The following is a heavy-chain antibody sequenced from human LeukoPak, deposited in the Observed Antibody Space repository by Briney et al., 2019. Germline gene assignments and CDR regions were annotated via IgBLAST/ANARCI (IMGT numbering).Heavy chain of an antibody. CDR2: MSGSGGTP. Sequence: GGSLRLSCAASGFTFSSYAISWVRQAPGKGLEWVSTMSGSGGTPFYADSVKGRFTVSRDNSHNTLHVQMNSLRAEDTAVYYCAKDSTPYSGNTFYFDYWGQGTLVTVSS. CDR1: GFTFSSYA. V-gene: IGHV3-23*01. CDR3: AKDSTPYSGNTFYFDY. J-gene: IGHJ4*02. D-gene: IGHD1-7*01.